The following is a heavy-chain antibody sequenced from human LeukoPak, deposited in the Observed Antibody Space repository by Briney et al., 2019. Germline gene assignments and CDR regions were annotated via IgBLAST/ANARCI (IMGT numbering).Heavy chain of an antibody. Sequence: GGSLRLSCAASGFTVSSYYMSWVRQAPGKGLEWVSSIYSGGGTYYADSVKGRFTISRDNSKNTLFLHVNSLRAEDTAVYYCARAAIPTAPFDHWGQGTLVTVSS. J-gene: IGHJ4*02. V-gene: IGHV3-66*01. CDR3: ARAAIPTAPFDH. CDR1: GFTVSSYY. D-gene: IGHD2-2*01. CDR2: IYSGGGT.